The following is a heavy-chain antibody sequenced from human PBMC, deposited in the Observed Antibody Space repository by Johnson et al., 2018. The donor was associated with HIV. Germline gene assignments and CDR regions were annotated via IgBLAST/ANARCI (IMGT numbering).Heavy chain of an antibody. D-gene: IGHD3-3*01. V-gene: IGHV3-20*04. CDR1: GFTFDDYG. CDR3: ASGVVTLSFDM. Sequence: VLLVESGGGVVRPGGSLRRSCAASGFTFDDYGMNWVRQAPGKGLEWVSGINWNGGSTGYGDSVKGRVTIYRDNAKNSLYLQMNSLRAEDTAVYYCASGVVTLSFDMWGQGTMVTVAS. CDR2: INWNGGST. J-gene: IGHJ3*02.